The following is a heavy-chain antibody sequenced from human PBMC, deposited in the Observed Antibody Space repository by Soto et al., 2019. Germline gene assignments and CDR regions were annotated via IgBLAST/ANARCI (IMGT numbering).Heavy chain of an antibody. Sequence: GESLKISCKGSGYNFPSHWIAWVRQMPGKGLEWMVTIYTSDSDTTYSPSFHGLVSISADKSISTAYLQWSSLKTSDSAIYYCARRSRSGYDWVGYNLSDPWAQGTLVPVSS. J-gene: IGHJ5*02. CDR1: GYNFPSHW. CDR2: IYTSDSDT. V-gene: IGHV5-51*01. CDR3: ARRSRSGYDWVGYNLSDP. D-gene: IGHD5-12*01.